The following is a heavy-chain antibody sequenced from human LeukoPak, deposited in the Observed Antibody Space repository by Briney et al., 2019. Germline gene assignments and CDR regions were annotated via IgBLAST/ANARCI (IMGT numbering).Heavy chain of an antibody. D-gene: IGHD3-10*01. V-gene: IGHV3-30*14. Sequence: GGSLRLSCAASGFTFSSCAMHWVRQAPGKGLEWVAVISYDGSNKYYADSVKGRFTISRDNSKNTLYLQMNSLRAEDTAVYYCASGGILWFGELFQSAFDIWGQGTMVTVSS. CDR1: GFTFSSCA. J-gene: IGHJ3*02. CDR2: ISYDGSNK. CDR3: ASGGILWFGELFQSAFDI.